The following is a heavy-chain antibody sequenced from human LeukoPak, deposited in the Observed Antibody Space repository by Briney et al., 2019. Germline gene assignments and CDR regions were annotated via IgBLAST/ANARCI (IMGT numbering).Heavy chain of an antibody. J-gene: IGHJ4*02. CDR1: GFTFSSYW. Sequence: AGGSLRLSCAASGFTFSSYWMSRVRQAPGKGLEWVSAISGSGGSTYYADSVKGRFTISRDNSKNTLYLQMNSLRAEDTAVYYCAKGARRISYYFDYWGQGTLVTVSS. D-gene: IGHD2-15*01. CDR3: AKGARRISYYFDY. V-gene: IGHV3-23*01. CDR2: ISGSGGST.